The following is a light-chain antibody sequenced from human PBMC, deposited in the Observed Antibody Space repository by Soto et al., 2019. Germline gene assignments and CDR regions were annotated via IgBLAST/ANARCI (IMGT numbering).Light chain of an antibody. V-gene: IGKV1-5*03. J-gene: IGKJ1*01. CDR2: KAS. CDR1: QSISSW. CDR3: QQYETFSGT. Sequence: DIQMTQSPSTLSASVRDRFTITCLASQSISSWLDWYQQKQGKAPKLLIYKASSLESGVPSRLRGSGSGTELTITINSLQTDDFETYYCQQYETFSGTFGPGTKVDIK.